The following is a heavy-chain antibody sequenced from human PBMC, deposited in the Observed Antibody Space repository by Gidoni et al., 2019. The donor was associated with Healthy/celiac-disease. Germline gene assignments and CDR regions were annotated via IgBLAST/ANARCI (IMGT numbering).Heavy chain of an antibody. CDR2: ISYDGSNK. V-gene: IGHV3-30*18. CDR3: AKAGLQYSTANWFDP. J-gene: IGHJ5*02. D-gene: IGHD4-4*01. Sequence: QVQLVESGGGVVQPGRSLRLSCAASGFPFSRYGMHWVRQAPGKGLEWVAVISYDGSNKYYADSVKGRFTISRDNSKNTLYLQMNSLRAEDTAVYYCAKAGLQYSTANWFDPWGQGTLVTVSS. CDR1: GFPFSRYG.